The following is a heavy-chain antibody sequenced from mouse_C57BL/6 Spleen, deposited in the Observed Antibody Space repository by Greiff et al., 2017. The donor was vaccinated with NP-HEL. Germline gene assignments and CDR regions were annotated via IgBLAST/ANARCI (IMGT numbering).Heavy chain of an antibody. CDR1: GYAFSSYW. V-gene: IGHV1-80*01. D-gene: IGHD2-2*01. CDR2: IYPGDGDT. Sequence: VQLVESGAELVKPGASVKISCKASGYAFSSYWMNWVKQRPGKGLEWIGQIYPGDGDTNYNGKFKGKATLTADKSSSTAYMQLSSLTSEDSAVYFCARREVTTGYFDYWGQGTTLTVSS. J-gene: IGHJ2*01. CDR3: ARREVTTGYFDY.